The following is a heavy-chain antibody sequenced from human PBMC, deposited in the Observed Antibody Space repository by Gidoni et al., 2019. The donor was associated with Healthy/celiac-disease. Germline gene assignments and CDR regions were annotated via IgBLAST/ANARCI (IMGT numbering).Heavy chain of an antibody. CDR1: GFTFSNAW. V-gene: IGHV3-15*01. Sequence: EVQLVESGGGLVKPGGSLRLSCAASGFTFSNAWMSWVRQAPGKGLEWVGRIKSKTDGGTTDYAAPVKGRFTISRDDSKNTLYLQMNSLKTEDTAVYYCTTAYGDYLHYYYGMDVWGQGTTVTVSS. D-gene: IGHD4-17*01. CDR2: IKSKTDGGTT. J-gene: IGHJ6*02. CDR3: TTAYGDYLHYYYGMDV.